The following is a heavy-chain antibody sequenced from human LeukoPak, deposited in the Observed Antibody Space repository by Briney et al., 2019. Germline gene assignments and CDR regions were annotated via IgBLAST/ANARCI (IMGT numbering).Heavy chain of an antibody. D-gene: IGHD3-10*01. CDR2: IKQDGSQK. Sequence: PGGSLRLSCVASGVTLSNYWMSWVRQAPGKGLEWVANIKQDGSQKYYVDSVKGRFTISRDNAKNSLFLQMNSLRAEDTAVYYCARNPITMVQGVISFDYWGQGNLVTVSS. CDR3: ARNPITMVQGVISFDY. CDR1: GVTLSNYW. V-gene: IGHV3-7*01. J-gene: IGHJ4*02.